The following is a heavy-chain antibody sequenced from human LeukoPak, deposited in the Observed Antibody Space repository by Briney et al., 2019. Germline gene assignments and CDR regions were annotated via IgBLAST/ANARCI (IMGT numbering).Heavy chain of an antibody. J-gene: IGHJ4*02. D-gene: IGHD3-22*01. CDR1: GFTFSTYA. V-gene: IGHV3-23*01. Sequence: GGSLRLSCAASGFTFSTYAMSWVRQAPGKGLEWVSTISDSGANTYYADSVKGRFTISRDNSRNTLYLQMNSLRAEDTAVYYCAKIPYYYDSSGYAALGYFDYWGQGTLVTVSS. CDR3: AKIPYYYDSSGYAALGYFDY. CDR2: ISDSGANT.